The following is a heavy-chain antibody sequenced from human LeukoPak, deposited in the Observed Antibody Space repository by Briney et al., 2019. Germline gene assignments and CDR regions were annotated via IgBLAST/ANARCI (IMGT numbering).Heavy chain of an antibody. CDR1: GFTFSSYA. J-gene: IGHJ5*02. CDR3: ASLWGPMIVVVIP. D-gene: IGHD3-22*01. CDR2: ISGSGGST. Sequence: GGSLRLSCAASGFTFSSYAMSWVRQPPGKGLEWVSTISGSGGSTYYADSVKGRFTISRDNSKNTLYLQMNSLRAEDTAVYYCASLWGPMIVVVIPWGQGTLVTVSS. V-gene: IGHV3-23*01.